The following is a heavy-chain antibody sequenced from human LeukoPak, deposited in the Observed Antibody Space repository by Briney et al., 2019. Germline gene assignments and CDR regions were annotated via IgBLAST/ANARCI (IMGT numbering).Heavy chain of an antibody. D-gene: IGHD6-13*01. CDR1: GYTFTGYY. Sequence: ASVKVSCKASGYTFTGYYMHWVRQAPGQGLEWMGWINPNSGGTNYTQKFQGRVTMTRDTSISTAYMELSRLRSDDTAVYYCARGGIAAAGFPFDYWGQGTLVTVSS. CDR3: ARGGIAAAGFPFDY. J-gene: IGHJ4*02. CDR2: INPNSGGT. V-gene: IGHV1-2*02.